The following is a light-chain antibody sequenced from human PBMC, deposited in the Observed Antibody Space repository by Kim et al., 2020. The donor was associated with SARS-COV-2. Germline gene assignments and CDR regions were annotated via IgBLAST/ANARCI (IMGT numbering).Light chain of an antibody. Sequence: EIVLRQSPATLSFSPGERATLSCRASQSVSNYLAWYQQRPGQAPRLLIYDASKRAIGIPARFSGSGSGTDFTLTISRLEPEDSAVYFCQQRSSFGQGTRLE. CDR3: QQRSS. CDR1: QSVSNY. CDR2: DAS. J-gene: IGKJ5*01. V-gene: IGKV3-11*01.